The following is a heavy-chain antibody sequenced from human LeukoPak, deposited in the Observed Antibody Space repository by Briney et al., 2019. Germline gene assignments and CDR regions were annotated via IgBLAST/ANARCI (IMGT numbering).Heavy chain of an antibody. J-gene: IGHJ6*01. CDR3: ARDSVWFGELFSGMDV. D-gene: IGHD3-10*01. CDR2: IKQDGSEK. V-gene: IGHV3-7*01. Sequence: PGGSLRLSCAASGFTSSSYWMSWVRQAPGKGREWVANIKQDGSEKYYVDSVKGGFTISRDNAKNSLYLQMNSLRAEETAVYYCARDSVWFGELFSGMDVWGQGTTVTVSS. CDR1: GFTSSSYW.